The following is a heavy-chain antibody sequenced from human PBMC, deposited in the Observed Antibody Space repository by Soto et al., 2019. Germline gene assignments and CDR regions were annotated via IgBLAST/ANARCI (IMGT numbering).Heavy chain of an antibody. CDR3: ASGLVTTLHY. D-gene: IGHD4-17*01. CDR1: GGSISSGGHY. V-gene: IGHV4-31*03. J-gene: IGHJ4*02. CDR2: IYTSGST. Sequence: SETLSLTCIVSGGSISSGGHYWSWIRQHPGKGLEWIGYIYTSGSTYYNPSLKSRVTISMDTSKNQFSLKMTSVTAADTAVYYCASGLVTTLHYWGQGTLVTVSS.